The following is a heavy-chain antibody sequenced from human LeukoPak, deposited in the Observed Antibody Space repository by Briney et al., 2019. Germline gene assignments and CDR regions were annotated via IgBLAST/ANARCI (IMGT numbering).Heavy chain of an antibody. Sequence: PGGSLRLSCAASGFTFSYFTMSWVRQAPGGGLEWVSSISSSSSYIYYADSVKGRFSISRDNAKNSLYLQMNSLRAEDTAVYYCARDRDWSVLYDASDIWGQGTMVTVSS. D-gene: IGHD3/OR15-3a*01. V-gene: IGHV3-21*01. CDR1: GFTFSYFT. CDR3: ARDRDWSVLYDASDI. J-gene: IGHJ3*02. CDR2: ISSSSSYI.